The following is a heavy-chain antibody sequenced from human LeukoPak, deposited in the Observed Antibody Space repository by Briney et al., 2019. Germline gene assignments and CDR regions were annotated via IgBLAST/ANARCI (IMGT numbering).Heavy chain of an antibody. D-gene: IGHD1-26*01. V-gene: IGHV1-2*02. CDR2: INPNSGGT. J-gene: IGHJ6*02. CDR1: GYTFTGYY. Sequence: ASVKVSCKASGYTFTGYYMHWVRQAPGQGLEWMGWINPNSGGTNYAQKFQGRVTMTRDTSISTAYMELSRLRSDDTAVYYCARWELLTYYYYYGMDVWGQGTTVTVSS. CDR3: ARWELLTYYYYYGMDV.